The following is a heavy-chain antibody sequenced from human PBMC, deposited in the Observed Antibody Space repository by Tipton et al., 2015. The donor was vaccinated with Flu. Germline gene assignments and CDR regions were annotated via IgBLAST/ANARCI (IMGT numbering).Heavy chain of an antibody. D-gene: IGHD4-11*01. CDR2: TFHSGNT. CDR3: ARRDYSNYVSEPKNWFDP. V-gene: IGHV4-38-2*01. J-gene: IGHJ5*02. CDR1: GDSIRSSKYY. Sequence: TLSLTCGVSGDSIRSSKYYWGWVRQPPGKGLEWIGNTFHSGNTYLNPSLTSRVTISIDTSKNQFSLKLSSVTAADTAVYYCARRDYSNYVSEPKNWFDPWGQGALVTVSS.